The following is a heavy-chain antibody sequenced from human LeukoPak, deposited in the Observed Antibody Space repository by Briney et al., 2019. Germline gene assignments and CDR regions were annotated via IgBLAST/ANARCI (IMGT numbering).Heavy chain of an antibody. CDR2: ISWNSGSI. Sequence: GGSLRLSCAASGFTFDDYAMHWVRQAPGKGLEWVSGISWNSGSIGYADSVKGRFTISRDNAKNSLYLQMNSLRAEDTAVYYCAKDLYDYGDYGEKAGYDYWGQGTLVTVSS. J-gene: IGHJ4*02. V-gene: IGHV3-9*01. CDR3: AKDLYDYGDYGEKAGYDY. D-gene: IGHD4-17*01. CDR1: GFTFDDYA.